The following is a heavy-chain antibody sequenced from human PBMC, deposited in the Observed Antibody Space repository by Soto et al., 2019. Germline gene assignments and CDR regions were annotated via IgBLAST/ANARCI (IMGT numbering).Heavy chain of an antibody. Sequence: WTWIRQPPGEGLEWIGHMYHTGTTYYNPSLKSRVTMSVDTSRNHFSLKLSSMTAADTAMYYCARGINYYDSSGDSWFDPWGQGTLVTVSS. V-gene: IGHV4-30-2*01. CDR3: ARGINYYDSSGDSWFDP. D-gene: IGHD3-22*01. CDR2: MYHTGTT. J-gene: IGHJ5*02.